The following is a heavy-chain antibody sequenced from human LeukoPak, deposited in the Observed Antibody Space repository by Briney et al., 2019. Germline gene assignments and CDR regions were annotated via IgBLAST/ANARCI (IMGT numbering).Heavy chain of an antibody. D-gene: IGHD2-2*01. J-gene: IGHJ4*02. CDR1: GGSISSGDYY. CDR2: IYCSGST. Sequence: SETLSLTCTVSGGSISSGDYYWSWIRQPPGKGLEWIGYIYCSGSTYYNPSLKSRVTISVDTSKNQFSLKLSSVTAADTAVYYCARVDQLHFDYWGQGTLVTVSS. CDR3: ARVDQLHFDY. V-gene: IGHV4-30-4*01.